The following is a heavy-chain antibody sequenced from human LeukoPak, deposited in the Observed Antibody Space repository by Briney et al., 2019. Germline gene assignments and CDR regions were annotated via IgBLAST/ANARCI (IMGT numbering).Heavy chain of an antibody. CDR3: ARDRGVRSGSYYFHYY. J-gene: IGHJ4*02. CDR2: ISAYNGNT. CDR1: GYTFTSYG. Sequence: GASVKVSCKASGYTFTSYGISWVRQAPGQGLEWMGWISAYNGNTNYAQKLQGRVTMTTDTSTSTAYMELRSLRSDDTAVYYCARDRGVRSGSYYFHYYWGQGTLVTVSS. V-gene: IGHV1-18*01. D-gene: IGHD3-10*01.